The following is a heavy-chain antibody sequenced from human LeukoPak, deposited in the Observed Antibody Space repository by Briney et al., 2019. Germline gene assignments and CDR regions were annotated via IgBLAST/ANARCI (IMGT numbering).Heavy chain of an antibody. D-gene: IGHD6-13*01. CDR2: IKQDGSEK. Sequence: GGSLRLSCAASGFTFSSYWMSWVHQAPGKGLEWVANIKQDGSEKYYVDSVKGRFTISRDNAKNSLYLQMNSLRAEDTAVYYCAREVQQQLVRGYYFDYWGQGTLVTVSS. CDR1: GFTFSSYW. J-gene: IGHJ4*02. V-gene: IGHV3-7*01. CDR3: AREVQQQLVRGYYFDY.